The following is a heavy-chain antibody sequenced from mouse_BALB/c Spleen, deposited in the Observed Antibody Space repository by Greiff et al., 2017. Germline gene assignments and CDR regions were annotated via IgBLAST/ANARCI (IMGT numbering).Heavy chain of an antibody. CDR3: AHYYGRGWYFDV. V-gene: IGHV3-8*02. CDR1: GDSITSCY. CDR2: ISYSGST. D-gene: IGHD1-1*01. J-gene: IGHJ1*01. Sequence: EVKLQESGPSLVKPSQTLSLTCSVTGDSITSCYWNWIRKFPGNKLEYMGYISYSGSTYYNPSLKSRISITRDTSKNQYYLQLNSVTTEDTATYYCAHYYGRGWYFDVWGAGTTVTVSS.